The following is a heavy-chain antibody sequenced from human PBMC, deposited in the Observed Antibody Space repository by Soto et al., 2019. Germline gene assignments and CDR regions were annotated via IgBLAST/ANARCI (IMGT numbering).Heavy chain of an antibody. Sequence: ASVKVSCKASGYTFTSYYMHWVRQAPGQGLEWMGIINPSGGSTSYAQKFQGRVTMTRDTSTSTVYMELSSLRSEDTAVYYCARWLVPDAVIGYYYGMDVWDQGTTVTVSS. CDR1: GYTFTSYY. CDR2: INPSGGST. J-gene: IGHJ6*02. CDR3: ARWLVPDAVIGYYYGMDV. V-gene: IGHV1-46*01. D-gene: IGHD2-2*01.